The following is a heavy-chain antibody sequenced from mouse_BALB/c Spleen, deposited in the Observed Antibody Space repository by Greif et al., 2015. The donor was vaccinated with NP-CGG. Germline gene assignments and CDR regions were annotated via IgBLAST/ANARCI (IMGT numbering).Heavy chain of an antibody. D-gene: IGHD1-3*01. V-gene: IGHV1-69*02. CDR1: GYTFTSYW. CDR2: IDPSDSYT. CDR3: ARKDNRGYAMDY. J-gene: IGHJ4*01. Sequence: QVQLQQSGAELVKPGASVKLSCKASGYTFTSYWMHRVKQRPGQGLEWIGEIDPSDSYTNYNQKFKGKATLTVDKSSSTAYMQLSCLTSEDSAVYYCARKDNRGYAMDYWGQGSSVTVSS.